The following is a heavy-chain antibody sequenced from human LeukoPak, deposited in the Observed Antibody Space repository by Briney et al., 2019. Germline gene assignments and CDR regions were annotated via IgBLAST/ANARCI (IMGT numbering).Heavy chain of an antibody. CDR2: ISGSGANT. D-gene: IGHD6-19*01. V-gene: IGHV3-23*01. J-gene: IGHJ4*02. CDR3: AKNPAIAVTDDFDY. CDR1: GFTFSTYA. Sequence: GGSLRLSCSASGFTFSTYAMSWVRQAPGKGLEWVSGISGSGANTYYADSVKGRFTISRDNSKNTLFLQMNSLRAEDTAVYYCAKNPAIAVTDDFDYSGQGTMVTVFS.